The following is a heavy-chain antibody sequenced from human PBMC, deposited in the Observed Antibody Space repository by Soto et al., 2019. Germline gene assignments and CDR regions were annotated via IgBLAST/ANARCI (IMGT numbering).Heavy chain of an antibody. CDR2: INAGNGDT. J-gene: IGHJ1*01. Sequence: ASVKVSCTASGYTFTRYGMHWVREAAGQGLEWMGWINAGNGDTKYSQKLQGRVTMTRGTSASTAYMELRSLRSDDTAVYYCARDPGYSYGPEYFQHWGQGTLVTVSS. V-gene: IGHV1-3*01. CDR3: ARDPGYSYGPEYFQH. CDR1: GYTFTRYG. D-gene: IGHD5-18*01.